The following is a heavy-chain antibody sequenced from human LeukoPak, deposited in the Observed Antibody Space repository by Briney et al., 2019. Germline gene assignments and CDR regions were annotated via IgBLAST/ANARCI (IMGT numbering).Heavy chain of an antibody. CDR2: ISYDGSNK. Sequence: GGSLRLSCAASGFTFSSYAMSWVRQAPGKGLEWVAVISYDGSNKSYADSVKGRFTIPRDNSKNTLYLQMNSLRAEDTAVYYCARGGITLFRGGDYYYGMDVWGQGTTVTVSS. CDR3: ARGGITLFRGGDYYYGMDV. J-gene: IGHJ6*02. V-gene: IGHV3-30*04. D-gene: IGHD3-10*01. CDR1: GFTFSSYA.